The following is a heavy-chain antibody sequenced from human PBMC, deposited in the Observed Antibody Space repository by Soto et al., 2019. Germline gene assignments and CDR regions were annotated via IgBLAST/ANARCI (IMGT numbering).Heavy chain of an antibody. V-gene: IGHV3-30*18. CDR2: ISYDGRDK. D-gene: IGHD1-26*01. J-gene: IGHJ6*02. Sequence: QVQLVESGGGVVQPGRSLRLSCAASGFTFSRYDMHWVRQAPGKGLEWVAVISYDGRDKNYADSVKGRFIISRDSFTNTLYLKINSLRAEDTALYYCVKDVGIVGTTQYHYGMDVWGQGTTVTVSS. CDR1: GFTFSRYD. CDR3: VKDVGIVGTTQYHYGMDV.